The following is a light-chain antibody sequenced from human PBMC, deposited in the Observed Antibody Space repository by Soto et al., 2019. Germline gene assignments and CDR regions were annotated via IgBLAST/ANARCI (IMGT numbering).Light chain of an antibody. CDR3: QQCGSSPKT. V-gene: IGKV3-20*01. CDR2: GAS. J-gene: IGKJ1*01. Sequence: LSPGNLSLKTGERATLSCRPSQSVSNNYLAWYQQKPGQAPRLLIYGASNRATGIPDRFSGSGSGTDFTLTINRLEPEDFAVYYCQQCGSSPKTFGQRAKVDIK. CDR1: QSVSNNY.